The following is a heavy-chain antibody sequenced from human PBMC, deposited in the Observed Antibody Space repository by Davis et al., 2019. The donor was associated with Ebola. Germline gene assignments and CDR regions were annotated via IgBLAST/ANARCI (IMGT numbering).Heavy chain of an antibody. J-gene: IGHJ4*02. Sequence: GGSLRLSCAASGFTFSSYEMNWVRQAPGKGLEWVSSISSSSSYIYYADSVKGRFTISRDNAKNSLYLQMNSLRAEDTAVYYCARERAIVYFDYWGQGTLVTVSS. D-gene: IGHD1-26*01. CDR2: ISSSSSYI. CDR3: ARERAIVYFDY. CDR1: GFTFSSYE. V-gene: IGHV3-21*01.